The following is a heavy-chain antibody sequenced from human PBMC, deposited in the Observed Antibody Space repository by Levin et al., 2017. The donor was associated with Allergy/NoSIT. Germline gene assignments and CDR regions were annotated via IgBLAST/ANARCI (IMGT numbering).Heavy chain of an antibody. V-gene: IGHV3-21*01. Sequence: GGSLRLSCAASGFTFGSYSMNWVRQAPGKGLEWVSSISGGSRHIYYADSMKGRFTISRDNAENSLYLQMNSLRAEDTAVYYCARGGRSVGYCSGGSCLARYYNYYGMDVWGQGTTVTVSS. CDR3: ARGGRSVGYCSGGSCLARYYNYYGMDV. D-gene: IGHD2-15*01. CDR1: GFTFGSYS. CDR2: ISGGSRHI. J-gene: IGHJ6*02.